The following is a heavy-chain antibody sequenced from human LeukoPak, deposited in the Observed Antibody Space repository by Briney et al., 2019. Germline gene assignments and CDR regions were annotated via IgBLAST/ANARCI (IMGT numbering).Heavy chain of an antibody. J-gene: IGHJ4*02. CDR3: ARGSAVTTD. D-gene: IGHD4-17*01. Sequence: SETLSLTCTVSGGSISSYYWSWIRQPPGKGLEWIGYIYYSGSTNYNPSLKSRVTISVDTSKNQFSLKLSSVTAADTAVYYCARGSAVTTDWGQGTLVTVSS. CDR1: GGSISSYY. V-gene: IGHV4-59*01. CDR2: IYYSGST.